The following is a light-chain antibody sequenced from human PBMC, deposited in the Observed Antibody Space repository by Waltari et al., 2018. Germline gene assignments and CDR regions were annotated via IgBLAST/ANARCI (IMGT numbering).Light chain of an antibody. Sequence: DLQMTHSPSSLSASVGDRVTIICRAGQSIGTHLKWYQQEPGEAPKVLIHAASSLQTGVPSRFSGSGSGTDFSRTISSLQPEDSATYHCQQTHSTPKTFGQGPKVEIK. CDR1: QSIGTH. V-gene: IGKV1-39*01. CDR2: AAS. CDR3: QQTHSTPKT. J-gene: IGKJ1*01.